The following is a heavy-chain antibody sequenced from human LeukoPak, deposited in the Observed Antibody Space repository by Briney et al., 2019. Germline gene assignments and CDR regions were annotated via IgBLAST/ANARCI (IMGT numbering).Heavy chain of an antibody. CDR1: GFTFSSYW. J-gene: IGHJ4*02. CDR2: MNGDGSDT. Sequence: GGSLRLSCAASGFTFSSYWMHWVRQAPGKGLVWVSRMNGDGSDTNYADSVKGRFTISRDNAKNTLYLQMNSLRAEDTAVYYCARGVSGYDGAYFFNYWGQGILVTVSS. D-gene: IGHD5-12*01. V-gene: IGHV3-74*01. CDR3: ARGVSGYDGAYFFNY.